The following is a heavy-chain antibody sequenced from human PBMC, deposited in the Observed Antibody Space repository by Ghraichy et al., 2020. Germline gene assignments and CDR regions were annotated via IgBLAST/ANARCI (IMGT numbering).Heavy chain of an antibody. CDR1: GFAFSSYA. D-gene: IGHD7-27*01. J-gene: IGHJ4*02. V-gene: IGHV3-23*01. CDR2: VGGSSGGI. CDR3: AKTGDSSGWNYFDH. Sequence: GGSLRLSCAASGFAFSSYAMNWVRQAPGKGLEWVSVVGGSSGGIYYSDSVKGRLTISRDNSKNTVYLEMNSLRADDTAFYFCAKTGDSSGWNYFDHWGQGTLVTVSS.